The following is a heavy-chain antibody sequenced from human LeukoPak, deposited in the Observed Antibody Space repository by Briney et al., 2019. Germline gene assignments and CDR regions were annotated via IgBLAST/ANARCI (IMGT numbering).Heavy chain of an antibody. CDR1: GFTFSSYA. Sequence: PGGSLRLSCAASGFTFSSYAMHWVRQAPGKGLEWVAVISYDGSNKYYADSVKGRFTISRDNSKNTLYLQMNSLRAEDTAVYYCARGDDYGNQYYFDYWGQGTLVTVSS. CDR3: ARGDDYGNQYYFDY. D-gene: IGHD4-17*01. CDR2: ISYDGSNK. V-gene: IGHV3-30*04. J-gene: IGHJ4*02.